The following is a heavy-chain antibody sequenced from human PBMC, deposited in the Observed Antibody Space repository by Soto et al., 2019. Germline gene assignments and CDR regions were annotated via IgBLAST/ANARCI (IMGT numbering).Heavy chain of an antibody. CDR3: GRGGSDSPMAPGY. CDR1: GFTFSSYW. J-gene: IGHJ4*02. D-gene: IGHD5-18*01. Sequence: GGSLRLSCAASGFTFSSYWMHWVRQAPGKGLVWVSRINPGGSATNYADSVKGRFTISRDNAKNTLYLQMNSLRAEDTAVFYCGRGGSDSPMAPGYWGQGTLVTVSS. V-gene: IGHV3-74*01. CDR2: INPGGSAT.